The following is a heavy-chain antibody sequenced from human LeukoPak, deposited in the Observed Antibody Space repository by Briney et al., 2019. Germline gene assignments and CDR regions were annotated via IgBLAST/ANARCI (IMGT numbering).Heavy chain of an antibody. J-gene: IGHJ3*02. CDR2: IIPILGIA. V-gene: IGHV1-69*04. CDR3: ATVWRYCSSTSCLTEDAFDI. D-gene: IGHD2-2*01. CDR1: GGTFSSYA. Sequence: ASVEVSCKASGGTFSSYAISWVRQAPGQGLEWMGRIIPILGIANYAQKFQGRVTITTDESTSTAYMELSSLRSEDTAVYYCATVWRYCSSTSCLTEDAFDIWGQGTMVTVSS.